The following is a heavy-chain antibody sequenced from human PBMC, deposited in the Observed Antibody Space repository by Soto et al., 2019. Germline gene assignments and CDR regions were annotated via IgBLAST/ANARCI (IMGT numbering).Heavy chain of an antibody. J-gene: IGHJ4*02. CDR1: GFTFSSYD. D-gene: IGHD3-16*01. CDR3: TRGADGFDY. V-gene: IGHV3-13*01. Sequence: EVPLVESGGDLVQPGGSLRLSCAASGFTFSSYDFHWVRQATGKGLEWVSGIGTAGDTYYAGSVKGRFIMSRENAKNSVYLQMNSLRAGDTAVYYCTRGADGFDYWGQGTLVTVSS. CDR2: IGTAGDT.